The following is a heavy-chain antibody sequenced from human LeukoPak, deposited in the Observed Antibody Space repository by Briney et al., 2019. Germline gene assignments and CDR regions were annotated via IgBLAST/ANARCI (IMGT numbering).Heavy chain of an antibody. J-gene: IGHJ4*02. CDR3: ARECYYDSSGYSATVRTEPYFDY. CDR2: IIPIFGTA. CDR1: GGTFSSYA. Sequence: ASVKVSCKASGGTFSSYAISWVRQAPGQGLEWLGGIIPIFGTANYAQKFQGRVTITADESTSTAYMELSSLRSEDTAVYYCARECYYDSSGYSATVRTEPYFDYWGQGTLVTVSS. V-gene: IGHV1-69*13. D-gene: IGHD3-22*01.